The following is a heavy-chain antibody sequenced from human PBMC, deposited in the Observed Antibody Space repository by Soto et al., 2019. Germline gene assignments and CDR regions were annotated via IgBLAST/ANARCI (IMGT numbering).Heavy chain of an antibody. CDR3: VRQPLGLFFYSSSGHSGNYFDS. Sequence: PGESLKISCKGSGYSFTSYWISWVRQMPGKGLEWMGRIDPSDSYTNYSPSFQGHVTISADKSISTAYLQWSSLKASDTAMYYCVRQPLGLFFYSSSGHSGNYFDSWGHGTLVTVSS. J-gene: IGHJ4*01. D-gene: IGHD2-2*01. CDR1: GYSFTSYW. CDR2: IDPSDSYT. V-gene: IGHV5-10-1*01.